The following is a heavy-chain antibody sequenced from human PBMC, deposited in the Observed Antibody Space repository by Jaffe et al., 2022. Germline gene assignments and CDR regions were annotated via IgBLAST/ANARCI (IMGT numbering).Heavy chain of an antibody. CDR3: ARGPLYDYIWGSYRYLESDYFDY. V-gene: IGHV1-46*03. CDR2: INPSGGST. Sequence: QVQLVQSGAEVKKPGASVKVSCKASGYTFTSYYMHWVRQAPGQGLEWMGIINPSGGSTSYAQKFQGRVTMTRDTSTSTVYMELSSLRSEDTAVYYCARGPLYDYIWGSYRYLESDYFDYWGQGTLVTVSS. D-gene: IGHD3-16*02. CDR1: GYTFTSYY. J-gene: IGHJ4*02.